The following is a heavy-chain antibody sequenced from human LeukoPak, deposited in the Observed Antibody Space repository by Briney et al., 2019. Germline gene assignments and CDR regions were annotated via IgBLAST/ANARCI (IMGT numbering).Heavy chain of an antibody. V-gene: IGHV1-24*01. CDR3: ATDLNKWEPKVDFDY. D-gene: IGHD1-26*01. J-gene: IGHJ4*02. CDR2: FDPEDGKT. CDR1: GYTLTELS. Sequence: ASVKVSCKVSGYTLTELSMPWVRQAPGNGLEWRGGFDPEDGKTIYAQKFQGRVTMTEDTSTDTAYMELSSLRSEDTAVYYCATDLNKWEPKVDFDYWGQGTLVTVSS.